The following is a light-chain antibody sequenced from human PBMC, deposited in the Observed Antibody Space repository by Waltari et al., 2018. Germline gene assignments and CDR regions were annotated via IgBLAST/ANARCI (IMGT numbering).Light chain of an antibody. Sequence: DIQMTQSPSSLSASVGDRVTITCRASQGISTYLNWYQLKPGKAPKLLIYGASSFQGGVPSRFSGSRSGTDFTLTINRLQPEDFSTYYCQQSSNTPPSFDGRTRVEIK. CDR1: QGISTY. CDR3: QQSSNTPPS. J-gene: IGKJ4*01. V-gene: IGKV1-39*01. CDR2: GAS.